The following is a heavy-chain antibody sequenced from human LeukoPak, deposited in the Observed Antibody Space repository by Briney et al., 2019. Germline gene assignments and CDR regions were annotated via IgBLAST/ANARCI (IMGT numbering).Heavy chain of an antibody. CDR3: ARDGAGYSFDY. Sequence: GGSLRLSCAASGFTVSSNYMSWVRQAPGKGLEWVSVIYSGGSTYYADSVKGRFTISRDNSKNTLYLQMNSLRAEDSAVYYCARDGAGYSFDYWGQGTLVTVSS. CDR1: GFTVSSNY. J-gene: IGHJ4*02. CDR2: IYSGGST. V-gene: IGHV3-66*02. D-gene: IGHD3-22*01.